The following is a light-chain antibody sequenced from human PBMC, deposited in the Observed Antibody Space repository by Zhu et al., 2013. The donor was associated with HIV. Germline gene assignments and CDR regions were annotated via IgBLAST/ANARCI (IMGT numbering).Light chain of an antibody. V-gene: IGLV3-21*03. J-gene: IGLJ2*01. CDR1: NIGSES. CDR2: DDS. Sequence: SYELTQPPSVSVAPGKTARITCGGNNIGSESVHWYQQKPGQAPVLVVYDDSDRPSAIPERFSASNSGNTATLTISRVEAGSEADYYCQVWHISSDVFGGGTKLTVL. CDR3: QVWHISSDV.